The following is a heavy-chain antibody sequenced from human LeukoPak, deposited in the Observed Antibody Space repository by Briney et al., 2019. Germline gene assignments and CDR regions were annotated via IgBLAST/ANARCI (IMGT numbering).Heavy chain of an antibody. CDR3: ASSPGIAVADLFDY. D-gene: IGHD6-19*01. Sequence: GASVKVSCKASGYTFTGYYMHWVRQAPGQGFEWMGRINPNSGGTNYAQKFQGRVTMTRDTSISTAYMELSRPRSDDTAVYYCASSPGIAVADLFDYWGQGTLVTVSS. CDR2: INPNSGGT. J-gene: IGHJ4*02. V-gene: IGHV1-2*06. CDR1: GYTFTGYY.